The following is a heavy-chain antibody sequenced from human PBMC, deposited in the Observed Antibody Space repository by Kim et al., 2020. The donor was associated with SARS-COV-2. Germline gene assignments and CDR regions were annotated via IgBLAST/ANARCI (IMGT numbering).Heavy chain of an antibody. D-gene: IGHD6-13*01. J-gene: IGHJ4*02. V-gene: IGHV4-4*07. CDR3: ATTEAYSSSWPFGY. CDR2: IYTSGST. Sequence: SETLSLTCTVSGGSISSYYWSWIRQPAGKGLEWIGRIYTSGSTNYNPSLKSRVTMSVDTSKNQFSLKLSSVTAADTAVYYCATTEAYSSSWPFGYWGQGTLVTVSS. CDR1: GGSISSYY.